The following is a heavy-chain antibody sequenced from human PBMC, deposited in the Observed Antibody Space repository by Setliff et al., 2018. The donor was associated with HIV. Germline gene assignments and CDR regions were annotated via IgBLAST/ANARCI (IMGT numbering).Heavy chain of an antibody. J-gene: IGHJ4*02. Sequence: SETLSLTCAVYGGSFSGYYWSWIRQPPGKGLEWIGEINHSGSTNYNPSLKSRVTISVDTSRNQFSLKLSSVTAADTAVYYCARGRFTYYYDSSGYYYWGQGTLVTVSS. CDR1: GGSFSGYY. V-gene: IGHV4-34*01. CDR2: INHSGST. D-gene: IGHD3-22*01. CDR3: ARGRFTYYYDSSGYYY.